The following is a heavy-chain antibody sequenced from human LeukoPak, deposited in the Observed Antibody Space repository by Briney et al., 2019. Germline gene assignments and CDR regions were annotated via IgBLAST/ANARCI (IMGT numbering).Heavy chain of an antibody. D-gene: IGHD3-3*01. V-gene: IGHV4-30-4*01. J-gene: IGHJ5*02. CDR2: THYSGSS. CDR3: AREGRDFWSGSRGWFDP. CDR1: GASISSDDYY. Sequence: SETLSLACTVSGASISSDDYYWSWIRQPPGKGLKWIAYTHYSGSSFYNPSLKSRITISVDTSKNLFSLRLSSVTAADTAVYYCAREGRDFWSGSRGWFDPWGQGTLVTVSS.